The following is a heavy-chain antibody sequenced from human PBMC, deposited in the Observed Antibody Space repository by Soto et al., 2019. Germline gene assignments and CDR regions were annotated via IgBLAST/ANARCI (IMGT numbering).Heavy chain of an antibody. D-gene: IGHD2-15*01. Sequence: SVKVSCKASGGTFSSYAISWVRQAPGQGLEWMGGIIPIFGTANYAQKFQERVTITRDMSTSTAYMELSSLRSEDTAVYYCAAASDYSGPNYYYYYYMDVWGKGTTVTVSS. CDR2: IIPIFGTA. CDR1: GGTFSSYA. V-gene: IGHV1-69*05. CDR3: AAASDYSGPNYYYYYYMDV. J-gene: IGHJ6*03.